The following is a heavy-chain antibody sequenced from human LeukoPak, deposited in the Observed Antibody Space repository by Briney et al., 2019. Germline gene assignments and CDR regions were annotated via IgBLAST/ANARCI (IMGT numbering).Heavy chain of an antibody. Sequence: ASVKVSCKASGYTFTSYGISWVRQAPGQGLEWMGWISAYNGNTNYAQKLQGRVTMTTDTSTSTAYMELRSLRSDDTAVYYCARDLLRQPLNYGMDVWGQGTTVTVSS. V-gene: IGHV1-18*01. CDR3: ARDLLRQPLNYGMDV. D-gene: IGHD2-2*01. CDR1: GYTFTSYG. J-gene: IGHJ6*02. CDR2: ISAYNGNT.